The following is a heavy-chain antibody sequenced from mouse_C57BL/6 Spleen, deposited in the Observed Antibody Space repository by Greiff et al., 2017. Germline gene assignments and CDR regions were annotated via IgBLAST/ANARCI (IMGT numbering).Heavy chain of an antibody. CDR3: AKSSYDYFAWFAY. Sequence: QVQLQQSGAELVRPGTSVKVSCKASGYAFTNYLIEWVKQRPGQGLEWIGVINPGSGGTNYNEKFKGKATLTADKSSSTAYMQLSSLTSEVSAVYFCAKSSYDYFAWFAYWGQGTLVTVSA. V-gene: IGHV1-54*01. D-gene: IGHD2-4*01. CDR1: GYAFTNYL. J-gene: IGHJ3*01. CDR2: INPGSGGT.